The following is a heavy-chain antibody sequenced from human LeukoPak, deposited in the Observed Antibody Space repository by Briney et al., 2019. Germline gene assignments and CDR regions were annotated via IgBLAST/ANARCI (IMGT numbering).Heavy chain of an antibody. CDR3: SREASEAFDI. J-gene: IGHJ3*02. CDR1: GFIFSNYG. CDR2: IRYDGNLQ. V-gene: IGHV3-30*02. Sequence: LGGSLRLSCAASGFIFSNYGFHWVRQAPGKGLEWVAVIRYDGNLQYHADSVKGRFTVSKDNFKDTLYLHMNGLRPEDSAVYYCSREASEAFDIWGQGSMVTVS.